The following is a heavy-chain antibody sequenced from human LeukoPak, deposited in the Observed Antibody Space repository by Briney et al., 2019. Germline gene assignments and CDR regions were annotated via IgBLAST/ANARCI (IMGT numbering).Heavy chain of an antibody. Sequence: GASVKVSCKASGYTFSSYGFSWVRQAPGQGLEWMGWISAYNGNTNYAQKFQGRVTMTTDTSTSTVYMGLRSLRSDDTAVYYCARDAPGVSGVFDYWGRGTLVTVSS. J-gene: IGHJ4*02. CDR2: ISAYNGNT. CDR3: ARDAPGVSGVFDY. D-gene: IGHD2-8*01. V-gene: IGHV1-18*01. CDR1: GYTFSSYG.